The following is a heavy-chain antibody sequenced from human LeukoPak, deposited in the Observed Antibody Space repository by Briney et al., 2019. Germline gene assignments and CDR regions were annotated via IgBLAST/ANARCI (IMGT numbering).Heavy chain of an antibody. CDR3: ARENGYCSTTSCPFGY. J-gene: IGHJ4*02. CDR1: GFTVSDSY. CDR2: IYNLGTT. Sequence: PGGSLRLSCAASGFTVSDSYMSWVRQAPGKGLEWVSVIYNLGTTDYADSVRGRFTISRDNSKNTLYLRMNGLRPEDTAVYYCARENGYCSTTSCPFGYWGQGTLVTVSS. D-gene: IGHD2-2*01. V-gene: IGHV3-66*03.